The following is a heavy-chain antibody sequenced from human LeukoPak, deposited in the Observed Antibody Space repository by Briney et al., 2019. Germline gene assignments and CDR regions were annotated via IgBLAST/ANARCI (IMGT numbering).Heavy chain of an antibody. Sequence: ASVRVSCKASGYTFTSYGITWVRQAPGQGLEWMGWTSTYNGDTYYAQKLQGRITMTTDISTTTAHMDLRSLTSDDTAVYYCARDSIRITMVRGAAPIDNWGQGTLVTVPS. CDR3: ARDSIRITMVRGAAPIDN. CDR1: GYTFTSYG. V-gene: IGHV1-18*01. CDR2: TSTYNGDT. D-gene: IGHD3-10*01. J-gene: IGHJ4*02.